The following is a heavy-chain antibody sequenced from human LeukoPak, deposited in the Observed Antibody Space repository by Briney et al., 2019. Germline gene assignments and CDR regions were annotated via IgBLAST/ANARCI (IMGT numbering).Heavy chain of an antibody. Sequence: PGGSLRLSCAASGFTFGSYAMSWVRQAPGKGLEWVSGISGSGGATYHADSVKGRFTISRDNSRNTLHLQMNSLRAEDTAIYYCAKAQSYYYDTSGYYCYFDYWGQGTLVTVSS. CDR2: ISGSGGAT. J-gene: IGHJ4*02. V-gene: IGHV3-23*01. D-gene: IGHD3-22*01. CDR1: GFTFGSYA. CDR3: AKAQSYYYDTSGYYCYFDY.